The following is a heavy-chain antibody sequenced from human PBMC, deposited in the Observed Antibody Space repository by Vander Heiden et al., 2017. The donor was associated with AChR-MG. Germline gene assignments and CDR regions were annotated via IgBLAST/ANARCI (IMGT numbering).Heavy chain of an antibody. Sequence: QVQLQESGPGLVKPSETLSLTCTVSGGSISSYYWCGIRQPPGKGLEWIGYIYYSGSTNYNPSLKSRVTISVDTSKNQFSLKLSSVTAADTAVYYCARDAAGYYDSSGYYYGGWFDPWGQGTLVTVSS. CDR1: GGSISSYY. CDR3: ARDAAGYYDSSGYYYGGWFDP. V-gene: IGHV4-59*01. J-gene: IGHJ5*02. CDR2: IYYSGST. D-gene: IGHD3-22*01.